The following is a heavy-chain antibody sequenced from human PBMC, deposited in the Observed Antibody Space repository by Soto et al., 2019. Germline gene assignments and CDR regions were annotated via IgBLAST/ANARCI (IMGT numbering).Heavy chain of an antibody. Sequence: GGSLRLSCAASGFTFSSYSMNWVRQAPGKGLEWVSYISSSSSTIYYADSVKGRFTISRDNAKNSLYLQMNSLRDEDTAVYYCASFPQVGYFDWLTTYYFDYWGQGTLVTVSS. D-gene: IGHD3-9*01. J-gene: IGHJ4*02. CDR2: ISSSSSTI. CDR3: ASFPQVGYFDWLTTYYFDY. CDR1: GFTFSSYS. V-gene: IGHV3-48*02.